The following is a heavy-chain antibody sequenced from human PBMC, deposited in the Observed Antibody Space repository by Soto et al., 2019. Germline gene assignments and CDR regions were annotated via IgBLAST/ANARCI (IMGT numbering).Heavy chain of an antibody. CDR1: GFTFSSYS. D-gene: IGHD2-2*01. CDR2: ISSSSSYI. CDR3: ARNRVGYQLLNSYDY. J-gene: IGHJ4*02. Sequence: GGSLRLSCAASGFTFSSYSMNWVRQAPGKGLEWVSSISSSSSYIYYADSVKGRFTISRDNAKNSLYLQMNSLRAEDTAVYYCARNRVGYQLLNSYDYWGQGTLVTVSS. V-gene: IGHV3-21*01.